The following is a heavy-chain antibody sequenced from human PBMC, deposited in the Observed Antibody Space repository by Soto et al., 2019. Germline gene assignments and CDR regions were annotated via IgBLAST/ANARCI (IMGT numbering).Heavy chain of an antibody. CDR1: GGSISSYY. V-gene: IGHV4-59*01. CDR2: IYYSGST. J-gene: IGHJ6*02. Sequence: QVQLQESGPGLVKPSETLSLTCTVSGGSISSYYWSWIRQPPGKGLEWIGYIYYSGSTNYNPSLKRRVTRSVDTSKNQFALKLGSVTAGDAAVYYCARGPWGVAALTALIYYYCGMDVWGQGTTVTVSS. D-gene: IGHD6-13*01. CDR3: ARGPWGVAALTALIYYYCGMDV.